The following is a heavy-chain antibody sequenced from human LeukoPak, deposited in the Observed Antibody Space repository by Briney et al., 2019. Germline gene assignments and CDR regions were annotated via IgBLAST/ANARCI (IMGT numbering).Heavy chain of an antibody. CDR1: GYTFTSYY. D-gene: IGHD6-6*01. CDR3: ARDLPAEYSSSWGYFDY. Sequence: ASVKVSCKASGYTFTSYYMHWVRQAPGQGLEWMGIINPSGGSTSYAQKFQGRVTMTRDTSTSTVYMELSSLRSEDTAVYYCARDLPAEYSSSWGYFDYWGQGTLVTVSS. CDR2: INPSGGST. V-gene: IGHV1-46*01. J-gene: IGHJ4*02.